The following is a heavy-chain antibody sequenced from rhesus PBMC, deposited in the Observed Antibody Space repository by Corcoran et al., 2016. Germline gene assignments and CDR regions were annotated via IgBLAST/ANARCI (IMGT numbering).Heavy chain of an antibody. CDR3: ARGSSGHFDY. CDR1: GGSISSSY. V-gene: IGHV4-169*01. CDR2: IYGSGSST. Sequence: QLQLQESGPGLVKPSETLSVTCAVSGGSISSSYWSWIRQAPGKGLEWIGYIYGSGSSTNYNPSLKSRVTLSVDTSKNQLSLKLSSVTTAETAVYYCARGSSGHFDYWGQGVLVTVSS. D-gene: IGHD6-31*01. J-gene: IGHJ4*01.